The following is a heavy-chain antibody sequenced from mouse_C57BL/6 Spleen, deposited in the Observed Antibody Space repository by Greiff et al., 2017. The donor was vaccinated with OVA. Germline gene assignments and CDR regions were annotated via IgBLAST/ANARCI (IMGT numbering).Heavy chain of an antibody. CDR2: ISYSGST. Sequence: EVMLVESGPGMVKPSQSLSLTCTVTGYSITSGYDWHWIRHFPGNKLEWMGYISYSGSTNYNPSLKSRISITHDTSKNHFFLKLNSVTTEDTATYYCARGPTSNYYAMDYWGQGTSVTVSS. CDR1: GYSITSGYD. CDR3: ARGPTSNYYAMDY. D-gene: IGHD1-2*01. V-gene: IGHV3-1*01. J-gene: IGHJ4*01.